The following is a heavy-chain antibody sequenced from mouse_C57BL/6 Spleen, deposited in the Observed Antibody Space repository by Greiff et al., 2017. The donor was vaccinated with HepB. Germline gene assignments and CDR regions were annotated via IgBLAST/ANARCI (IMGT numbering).Heavy chain of an antibody. CDR2: IDPETGGT. V-gene: IGHV1-15*01. J-gene: IGHJ1*03. Sequence: QVQLQQSGAELVRPGASVTLSCKASGYTFTDYEMHWVKQTPVHGLEWIGAIDPETGGTAYNQKFKGKAILTADKSSSTAYMELRSLTSEDSAVYYCLYYYGSSTYWYFDVWGTGTTVTVPS. CDR3: LYYYGSSTYWYFDV. CDR1: GYTFTDYE. D-gene: IGHD1-1*01.